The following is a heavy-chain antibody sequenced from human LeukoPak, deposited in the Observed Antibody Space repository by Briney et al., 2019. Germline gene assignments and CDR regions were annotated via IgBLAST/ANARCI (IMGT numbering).Heavy chain of an antibody. Sequence: AGGSLRLSCAASGFTFSSYSMNWVRQAPGKGLEWVSSISSSSSYIYYADSVRGRFTISRDNAKNSLYLQMNSLRAEDTAVYYCARGLMVEDYSYGMDVWGQGTTVTVSS. D-gene: IGHD3-10*01. CDR3: ARGLMVEDYSYGMDV. J-gene: IGHJ6*02. V-gene: IGHV3-21*01. CDR2: ISSSSSYI. CDR1: GFTFSSYS.